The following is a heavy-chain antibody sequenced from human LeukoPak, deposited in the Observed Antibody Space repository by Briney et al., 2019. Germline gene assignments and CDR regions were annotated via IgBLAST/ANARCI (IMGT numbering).Heavy chain of an antibody. V-gene: IGHV4-61*01. Sequence: SETLSLTCAVSGGSVNSGSYYWSWIRQHPGKGLEWIGYIYYTGITNYNPSLKSRVTISVDTSKNQFSLNLNSVTAADTAVYYCATSQCGSDCYVAGDYWGQGTLVTVSS. D-gene: IGHD2-21*02. CDR3: ATSQCGSDCYVAGDY. CDR1: GGSVNSGSYY. CDR2: IYYTGIT. J-gene: IGHJ4*02.